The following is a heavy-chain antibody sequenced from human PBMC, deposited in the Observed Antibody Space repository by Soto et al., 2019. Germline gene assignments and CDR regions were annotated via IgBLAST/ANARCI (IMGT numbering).Heavy chain of an antibody. Sequence: PGGSLRLSCVVSGFTFSTYSINWVRQAPGKGLEWVSSISSRSDIYYADSVKVRFTISRDNAKNSVSLQMNSLRADDTAVYYCAREYTAWPLAYGLDVWGQGPTVTAP. D-gene: IGHD2-2*02. CDR2: ISSRSDI. CDR3: AREYTAWPLAYGLDV. J-gene: IGHJ6*02. CDR1: GFTFSTYS. V-gene: IGHV3-21*01.